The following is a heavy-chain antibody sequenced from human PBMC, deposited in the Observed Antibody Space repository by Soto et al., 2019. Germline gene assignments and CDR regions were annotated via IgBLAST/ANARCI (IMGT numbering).Heavy chain of an antibody. D-gene: IGHD6-6*01. V-gene: IGHV1-69*12. CDR2: IMPIVGTA. CDR3: ARDWTRIAAEGRWFDP. J-gene: IGHJ5*02. Sequence: QVQLLQSGAEGKKPGSSVKVSCKASGGTFSSYAISWVRQAPGQGLEWMGGIMPIVGTANYAQKFQGRVTITADESTSTAYMELSSRRSEDTAVYYCARDWTRIAAEGRWFDPWGQGTLVTVSS. CDR1: GGTFSSYA.